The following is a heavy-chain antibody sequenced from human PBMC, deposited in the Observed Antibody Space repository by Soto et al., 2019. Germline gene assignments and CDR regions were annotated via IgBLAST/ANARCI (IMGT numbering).Heavy chain of an antibody. CDR3: ARPSLPCGGDCRRRFWYFDL. Sequence: QVQLVQSGAEVKKPGSSVKVSCKASGGTFSSYTISWVRQAPGQGLEWMGRIIPILGIANYAQKFQGRVTITADKSTSTAYMELSSLRSEDTAVYYCARPSLPCGGDCRRRFWYFDLWGRGTLVTVSS. CDR2: IIPILGIA. J-gene: IGHJ2*01. V-gene: IGHV1-69*02. D-gene: IGHD2-21*02. CDR1: GGTFSSYT.